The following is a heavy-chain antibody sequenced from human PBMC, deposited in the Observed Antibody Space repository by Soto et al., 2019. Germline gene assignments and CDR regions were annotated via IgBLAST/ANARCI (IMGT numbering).Heavy chain of an antibody. V-gene: IGHV3-30*03. CDR1: GFTFSSYG. Sequence: GGSLRLSCAASGFTFSSYGMHWVRQAPGKGLEWVAVISFDGSNKYYVDSVKGRFTISRDNSKNTLYLQMNSLRAEDTAVYFCARALAAAGTIYFDYWGQGTLVTVSS. J-gene: IGHJ4*02. CDR3: ARALAAAGTIYFDY. D-gene: IGHD6-13*01. CDR2: ISFDGSNK.